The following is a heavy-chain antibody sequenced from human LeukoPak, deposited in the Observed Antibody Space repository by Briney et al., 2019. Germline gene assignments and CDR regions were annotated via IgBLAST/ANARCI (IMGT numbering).Heavy chain of an antibody. CDR2: ISGSGGST. CDR3: AKAYYDSSGYHYDDAFDI. Sequence: PGGSLRLSCAASGFTFSSYAMSWVRQAPGKGLEWVSAISGSGGSTYYADSVKGRFTISRDNSKNTLYLQMNSLRAEDTAVYYCAKAYYDSSGYHYDDAFDIWGQGTIVTVSS. CDR1: GFTFSSYA. D-gene: IGHD3-22*01. V-gene: IGHV3-23*01. J-gene: IGHJ3*02.